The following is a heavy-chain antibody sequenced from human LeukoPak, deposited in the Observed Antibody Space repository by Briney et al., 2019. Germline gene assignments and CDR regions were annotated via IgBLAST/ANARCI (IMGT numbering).Heavy chain of an antibody. CDR3: TRVRNSDNWWGAFDI. CDR2: ISPNNGNT. V-gene: IGHV1-18*01. Sequence: GASVNVSCEAFGYTFDTSSITWVRRAPGQRLEWMGWISPNNGNTHYAQGAQARVTMTPDTSRGPAHMEPRGLTSDDTAVYYCTRVRNSDNWWGAFDIWGQGTMVTVSS. CDR1: GYTFDTSS. D-gene: IGHD1-1*01. J-gene: IGHJ3*02.